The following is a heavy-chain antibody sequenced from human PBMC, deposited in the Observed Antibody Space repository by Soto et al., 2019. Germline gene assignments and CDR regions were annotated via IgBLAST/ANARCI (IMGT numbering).Heavy chain of an antibody. J-gene: IGHJ2*01. D-gene: IGHD4-17*01. CDR2: ISSSSSYI. V-gene: IGHV3-21*01. Sequence: EVQLVESGGGLDKPGGSLRLSCAASGFTFSSYSMNWVRQAPGKGLEWVSSISSSSSYIYYADSVKGRFTISRDNAKNSLYLQMNSLRAEDTAVYYCARDRGDYGDYSDWYFDLWGRGTLVTVSS. CDR1: GFTFSSYS. CDR3: ARDRGDYGDYSDWYFDL.